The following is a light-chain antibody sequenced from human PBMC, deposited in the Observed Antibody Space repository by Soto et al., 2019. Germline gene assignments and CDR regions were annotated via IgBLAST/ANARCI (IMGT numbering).Light chain of an antibody. CDR3: LLYHDGVWV. J-gene: IGLJ3*02. Sequence: QTVVTQEPSLTVSPGGTATLTCGSTTGAVTRSFYPNWFQQKPGQAPRSLIYSAIEKHSWTPARVSGSLLGGKAALTLSGVQPEDEAEYFCLLYHDGVWVFGGGTKLTVL. CDR1: TGAVTRSFY. CDR2: SAI. V-gene: IGLV7-43*01.